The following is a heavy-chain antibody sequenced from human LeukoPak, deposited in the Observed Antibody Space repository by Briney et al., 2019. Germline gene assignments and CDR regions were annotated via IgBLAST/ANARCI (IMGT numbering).Heavy chain of an antibody. D-gene: IGHD2-21*01. Sequence: GGSLRLSCAASGFTFSSYAMSWVRQAPGKGLEWVSAISGSGGSTYYADSVRGRFTISRDNDKSSLYLQMNSLRAEDTALYYCVRDNPRYCGVIPANIDDFWGQGTLVTVSS. CDR1: GFTFSSYA. CDR3: VRDNPRYCGVIPANIDDF. V-gene: IGHV3-23*01. CDR2: ISGSGGST. J-gene: IGHJ4*02.